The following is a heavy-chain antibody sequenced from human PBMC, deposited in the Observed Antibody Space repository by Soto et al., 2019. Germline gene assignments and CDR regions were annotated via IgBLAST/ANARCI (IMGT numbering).Heavy chain of an antibody. J-gene: IGHJ4*02. Sequence: SETLSLTCSVSGDSISSADYFWTWIRQSPGKGLEWMEYIFHSGTTYYNPSLKGRLLISIENSKNQFSLRLTSVTAADSAVYFCAREPYHPKARNDFWGPGTLVTVSS. CDR1: GDSISSADYF. V-gene: IGHV4-30-4*01. CDR2: IFHSGTT. CDR3: AREPYHPKARNDF.